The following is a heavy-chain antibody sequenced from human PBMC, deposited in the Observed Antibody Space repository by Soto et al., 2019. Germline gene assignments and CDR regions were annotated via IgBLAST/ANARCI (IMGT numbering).Heavy chain of an antibody. V-gene: IGHV3-30-3*01. D-gene: IGHD3-3*01. CDR3: ARNDFWSGSFDY. CDR1: GFTFSSYA. CDR2: ISYDGSNK. Sequence: PGGSLRLSCAASGFTFSSYAMHWVRQAPGKGLEWVAVISYDGSNKYYADSVKGRFTISRDNSKNTLYLQMNSLRAEDTAVYYCARNDFWSGSFDYWGQGTLVTVSS. J-gene: IGHJ4*02.